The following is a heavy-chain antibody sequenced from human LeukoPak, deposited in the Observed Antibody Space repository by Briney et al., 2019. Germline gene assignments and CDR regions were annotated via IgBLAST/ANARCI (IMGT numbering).Heavy chain of an antibody. CDR1: GFNVSRNY. J-gene: IGHJ4*02. D-gene: IGHD4-17*01. V-gene: IGHV3-53*01. CDR2: IYRGGTI. Sequence: GGSLRLSCAASGFNVSRNYMSWVRQAPGKGLEWVSLIYRGGTIYYADSVKARFTISRDNSKNTLFLQMNSLRAEDTAVYYCARADRDGDPDHFDYWGQGTLVAVSS. CDR3: ARADRDGDPDHFDY.